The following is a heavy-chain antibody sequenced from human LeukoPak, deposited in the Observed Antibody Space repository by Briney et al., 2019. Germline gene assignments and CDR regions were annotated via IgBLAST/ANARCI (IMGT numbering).Heavy chain of an antibody. CDR3: ARQWATGYFDY. V-gene: IGHV4-34*01. Sequence: SETLSLTCAVYGGSFSGYYWSWIRQPPGKGLEWIGEINHSGSTNYNPSLKSRVTISVDTSKNQFSLKLSSVTAADTAVYYCARQWATGYFDYWGQGTLVTVSS. CDR2: INHSGST. D-gene: IGHD5-12*01. CDR1: GGSFSGYY. J-gene: IGHJ4*02.